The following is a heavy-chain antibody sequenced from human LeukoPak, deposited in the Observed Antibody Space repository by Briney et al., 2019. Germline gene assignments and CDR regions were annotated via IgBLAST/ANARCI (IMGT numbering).Heavy chain of an antibody. CDR1: GGSISSYY. J-gene: IGHJ4*02. CDR3: ARDAGYYYDSSGFPLVLDY. V-gene: IGHV4-4*07. CDR2: IHTSGST. D-gene: IGHD3-22*01. Sequence: SETLSLTCTVSGGSISSYYWSWIRQPAGKGLEWIGRIHTSGSTNYNPSLKSRVTMSVDTSKNQFSLKLSSVTAADTAVYYCARDAGYYYDSSGFPLVLDYWGQGTLVTVSS.